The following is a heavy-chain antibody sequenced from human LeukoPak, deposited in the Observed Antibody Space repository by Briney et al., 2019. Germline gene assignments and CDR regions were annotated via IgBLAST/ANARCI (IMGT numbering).Heavy chain of an antibody. J-gene: IGHJ4*02. CDR1: GFTFSTYG. CDR2: IRYDGGDK. CDR3: AKDIRDIVVVPAAMSSGGFDY. D-gene: IGHD2-2*01. Sequence: PGGSLRLSCAASGFTFSTYGMHWVRQAPGKGLEWVTFIRYDGGDKYYADSVKGRFAISRDNSKNTLYLQMNSLRPEDTAVYYCAKDIRDIVVVPAAMSSGGFDYWGQGTLVTVSS. V-gene: IGHV3-30*02.